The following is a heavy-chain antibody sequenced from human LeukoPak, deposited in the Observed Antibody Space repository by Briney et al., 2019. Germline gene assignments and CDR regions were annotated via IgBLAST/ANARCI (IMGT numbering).Heavy chain of an antibody. J-gene: IGHJ4*02. CDR2: IYSGDNT. CDR3: ARGGFGGGYFDD. Sequence: TGGSLRLSXAASGFPVSSNYMNWVRQAPGKGLEWVSIIYSGDNTYYADSVKGRFTISRDNSKNTSYLKMNSLRAEDTAVYYCARGGFGGGYFDDWGQGTLVTVSS. V-gene: IGHV3-66*02. D-gene: IGHD3-10*01. CDR1: GFPVSSNY.